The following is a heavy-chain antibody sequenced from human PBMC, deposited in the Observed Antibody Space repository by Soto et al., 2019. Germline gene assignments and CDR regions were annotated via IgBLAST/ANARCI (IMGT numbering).Heavy chain of an antibody. CDR3: AKRAGYDVDY. D-gene: IGHD5-12*01. CDR2: ITASGGET. CDR1: GFTFSSHA. Sequence: LRLSCAASGFTFSSHAMIWVRQAPGKGLEWVSSITASGGETYYTDSVKGRFTVSRDNSQNTLYLQMNSLRVEDTAVYYCAKRAGYDVDYWGQGTVVTVS. J-gene: IGHJ4*02. V-gene: IGHV3-23*01.